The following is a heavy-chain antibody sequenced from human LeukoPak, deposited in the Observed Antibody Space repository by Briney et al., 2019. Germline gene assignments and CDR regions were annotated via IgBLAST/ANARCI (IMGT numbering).Heavy chain of an antibody. Sequence: GASVKVSCKASGYTFTSYYMHWVRQAPGQGLEWMGIINPSGGSTSYAQKFQGRVTMTRDMSTSTVYMELSSLRSEDTAVYYCARDSSSSGAFDIWGQGQWSPSLQ. V-gene: IGHV1-46*01. CDR3: ARDSSSSGAFDI. CDR1: GYTFTSYY. D-gene: IGHD6-6*01. J-gene: IGHJ3*02. CDR2: INPSGGST.